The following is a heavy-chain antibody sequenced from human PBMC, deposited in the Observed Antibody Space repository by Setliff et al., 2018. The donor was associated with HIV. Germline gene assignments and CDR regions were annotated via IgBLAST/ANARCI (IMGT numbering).Heavy chain of an antibody. Sequence: PSETLSLTCAVSGYSISSGYYWGWIRQPPGKGLEWIGSIYHSGSTNYNPSLKSRVTMSVDTSKNQFSLKLSSVTAADTAVYYCARDRTHSKVPRPYYYMDVWGKGTTVTVSS. D-gene: IGHD6-13*01. J-gene: IGHJ6*03. CDR2: IYHSGST. CDR1: GYSISSGYY. CDR3: ARDRTHSKVPRPYYYMDV. V-gene: IGHV4-38-2*02.